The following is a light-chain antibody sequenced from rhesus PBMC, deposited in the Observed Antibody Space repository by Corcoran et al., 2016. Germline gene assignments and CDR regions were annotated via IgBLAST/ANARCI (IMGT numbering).Light chain of an antibody. J-gene: IGLJ6*01. CDR1: SSDIGGYNR. CDR2: DVS. V-gene: IGLV2-23*02. CDR3: SSYAGSNPYV. Sequence: QAALTQPPSMSGSPGQSVTISCTGSSSDIGGYNRISWYRQHPGKAPKVMIYDVSQRPSGVSDRFSGSKSGNTASLTISGLQADDAADYYCSSYAGSNPYVFGSGTKLTVL.